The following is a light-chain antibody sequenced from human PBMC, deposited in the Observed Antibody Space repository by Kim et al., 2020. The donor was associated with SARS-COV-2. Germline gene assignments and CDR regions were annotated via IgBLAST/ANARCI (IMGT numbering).Light chain of an antibody. Sequence: QSVLTQPPSASGTPGQRVTISCSGDSSNIGSNYVYWYQQFPGMAPKVLIYRNNVRPAGVPDRFSVSKSGTSGSLAISGLRSDDEADYYCASWDDSLSGVVFGGGTQLTVL. CDR3: ASWDDSLSGVV. CDR2: RNN. J-gene: IGLJ2*01. CDR1: SSNIGSNY. V-gene: IGLV1-47*01.